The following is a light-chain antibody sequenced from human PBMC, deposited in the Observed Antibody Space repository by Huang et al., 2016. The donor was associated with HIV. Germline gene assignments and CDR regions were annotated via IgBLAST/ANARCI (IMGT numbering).Light chain of an antibody. V-gene: IGKV1-5*03. CDR1: QRVNNW. CDR2: KSS. Sequence: DIQMTQSPSTLSASVGDRFAITCRADQRVNNWLAWYQQKPGKAPKLLIYKSSSLQSGVPSRFSGSTSETEFNLTISSLQPDDFATYYCLQYNTYPYTFGQGTKLEIK. CDR3: LQYNTYPYT. J-gene: IGKJ2*01.